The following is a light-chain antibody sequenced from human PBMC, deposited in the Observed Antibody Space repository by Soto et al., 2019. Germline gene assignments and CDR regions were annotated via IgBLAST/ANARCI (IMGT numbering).Light chain of an antibody. CDR3: QQYSTSPPT. Sequence: EIVLTQSPGTLSLSPGEGATLSCRASQTVGGNYLAWYQQKPGQAPRLLIYGTSNRATGIPDRFSGSGSGTDFSLSISRLESEDFAVFYCQQYSTSPPTFGGGTKVEIK. CDR1: QTVGGNY. V-gene: IGKV3-20*01. J-gene: IGKJ4*01. CDR2: GTS.